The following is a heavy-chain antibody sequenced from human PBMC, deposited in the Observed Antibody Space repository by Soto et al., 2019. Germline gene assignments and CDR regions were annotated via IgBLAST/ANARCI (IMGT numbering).Heavy chain of an antibody. CDR2: INPGNGNT. Sequence: ASVKVSCKASGYTFTSNAIHWVRQAPGQRLEWMGWINPGNGNTQYSQRFQGRVTITSDTSASTAYLELSSLRSEDTAVYYCARNYDFWSGYLCNFDYWGQGTLVTVSS. V-gene: IGHV1-3*01. D-gene: IGHD3-3*01. CDR1: GYTFTSNA. CDR3: ARNYDFWSGYLCNFDY. J-gene: IGHJ4*02.